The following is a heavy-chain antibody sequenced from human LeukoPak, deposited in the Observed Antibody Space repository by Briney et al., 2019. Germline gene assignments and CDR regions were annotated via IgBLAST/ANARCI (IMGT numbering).Heavy chain of an antibody. V-gene: IGHV3-53*01. CDR2: IYSGGST. CDR3: TTWDY. Sequence: PGGSLRLSCAASGFTVSSNHMSWGRQAPGKGLEWVSTIYSGGSTDYADSVKGRFTISRDNSKNTVYLQMNSLGAEDTAVYYCTTWDYWGQGTLVTVAS. J-gene: IGHJ4*02. CDR1: GFTVSSNH.